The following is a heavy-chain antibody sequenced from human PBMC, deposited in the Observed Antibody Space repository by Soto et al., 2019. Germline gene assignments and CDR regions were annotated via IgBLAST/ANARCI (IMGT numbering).Heavy chain of an antibody. CDR3: ARGGGTILAPLP. CDR2: INPNSGAT. J-gene: IGHJ5*02. Sequence: SVKVSCKGSGYPFTGYFMHWVRQAPGQGLEWMGCINPNSGATKYAQKFQGRVTLTRDTSINTAYMEMSMLRSDDTAVYYCARGGGTILAPLPWGQGTLVTVSS. D-gene: IGHD3-3*01. CDR1: GYPFTGYF. V-gene: IGHV1-2*02.